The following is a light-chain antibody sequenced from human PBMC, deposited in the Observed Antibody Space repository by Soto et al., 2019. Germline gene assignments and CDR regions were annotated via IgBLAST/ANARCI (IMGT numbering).Light chain of an antibody. CDR2: DVN. J-gene: IGLJ2*01. CDR3: SSYTSSSTPGVV. Sequence: QSALTQPASVSGSPGQSITISCTGTSSDVGGYNYVSWYQQHPGKAPKLMIYDVNNRPSGVSNRFSGSKSGNTASLTISGLQAEDEADYYCSSYTSSSTPGVVFGGGTQLTVL. CDR1: SSDVGGYNY. V-gene: IGLV2-14*01.